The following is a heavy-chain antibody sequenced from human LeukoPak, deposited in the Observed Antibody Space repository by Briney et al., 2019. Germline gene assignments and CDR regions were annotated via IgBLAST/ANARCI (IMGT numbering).Heavy chain of an antibody. Sequence: SETLSLTCTVSGGSISNYYWTWIRQPPGKGLEWIGYIYYSGSTNYNPSLKSRVTISVDTSKNQLSLKLNSVTAADTAVYYCAREEMGDVWGQGTTVTVSS. J-gene: IGHJ6*02. D-gene: IGHD2-8*01. CDR3: AREEMGDV. V-gene: IGHV4-59*01. CDR2: IYYSGST. CDR1: GGSISNYY.